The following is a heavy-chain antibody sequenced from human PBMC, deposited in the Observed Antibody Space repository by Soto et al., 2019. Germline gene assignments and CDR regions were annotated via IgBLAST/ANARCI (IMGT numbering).Heavy chain of an antibody. Sequence: PGGSLRLSCAASGFTFSSYGMHWVRQAPGKGLEWVAVISYDGSNKYYADSVKGRFTISRDNSKNTLYLQMNSLRAEDTAVYYCAKDASPLGPIDYPGQGTLVTVPS. D-gene: IGHD3-16*01. CDR3: AKDASPLGPIDY. CDR2: ISYDGSNK. J-gene: IGHJ4*02. CDR1: GFTFSSYG. V-gene: IGHV3-30*18.